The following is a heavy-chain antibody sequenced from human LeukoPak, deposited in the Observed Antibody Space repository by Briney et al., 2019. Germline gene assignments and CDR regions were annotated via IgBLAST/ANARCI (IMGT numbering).Heavy chain of an antibody. Sequence: GGCLRLSCAASEFIVSSNYMSWVRQAPGKGLEWVSVLYSGGSTYYADSVKGRFTISRDNSKNTLYLQMNSLRAEDTAVYYCASSGNYYPYLLDYWGQGTLVTVSS. D-gene: IGHD1-26*01. J-gene: IGHJ4*02. CDR3: ASSGNYYPYLLDY. V-gene: IGHV3-53*01. CDR2: LYSGGST. CDR1: EFIVSSNY.